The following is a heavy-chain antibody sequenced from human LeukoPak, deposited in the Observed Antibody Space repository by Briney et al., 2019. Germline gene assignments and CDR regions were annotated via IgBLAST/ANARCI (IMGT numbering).Heavy chain of an antibody. D-gene: IGHD6-19*01. V-gene: IGHV3-23*01. CDR1: GFTFSSYA. Sequence: GGSLRLSCAASGFTFSSYAMSWVRQAPGKGLEWVSAISGSGGSTYYADSVKGRFTISRDNSKNTLYLQMNSLRAEDTAVYYCAKDHDSGIAVAGSGPGYWGQGTLVTVSS. CDR3: AKDHDSGIAVAGSGPGY. CDR2: ISGSGGST. J-gene: IGHJ4*02.